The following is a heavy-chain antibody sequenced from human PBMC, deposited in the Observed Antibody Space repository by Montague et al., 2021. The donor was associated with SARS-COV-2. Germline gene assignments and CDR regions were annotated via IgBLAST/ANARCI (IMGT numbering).Heavy chain of an antibody. J-gene: IGHJ4*02. CDR1: GGSITNHY. CDR3: ARDRFDFGAGRQGTIDF. Sequence: SETLSLTCTVSGGSITNHYWSWIRQPAGKGLEWIGRMHFTGKTNFSPFFSSRLTMSADTSKNQFSLKLTSVTAADTAIYFCARDRFDFGAGRQGTIDFWGQGALVTVSS. CDR2: MHFTGKT. D-gene: IGHD3-10*01. V-gene: IGHV4-4*07.